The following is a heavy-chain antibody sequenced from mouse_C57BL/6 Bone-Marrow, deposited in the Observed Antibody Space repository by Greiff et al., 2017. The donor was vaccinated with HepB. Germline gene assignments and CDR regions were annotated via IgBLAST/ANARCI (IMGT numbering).Heavy chain of an antibody. J-gene: IGHJ1*03. CDR3: ARYGYYGGLDV. CDR2: IYPGSGST. CDR1: GYTFTSYW. D-gene: IGHD2-3*01. V-gene: IGHV1-55*01. Sequence: QVQLQQPGAELVKPGASVKMSCKASGYTFTSYWITWVKQRPGQGLEWIGDIYPGSGSTNYNEKFKSKATLTVDTSSSTAYMQRSSLTSEDAAVYYCARYGYYGGLDVWGTGTTVTVSS.